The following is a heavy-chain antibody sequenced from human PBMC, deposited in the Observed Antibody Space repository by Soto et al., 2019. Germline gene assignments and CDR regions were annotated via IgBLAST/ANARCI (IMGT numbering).Heavy chain of an antibody. Sequence: PSETLSLTCAVYGGSFSGYYWSWIRQPPGKGLEWIGEINHSGSTNYNPSLKSRVTISVDTSKNQFSLKLSSVTAADTAVYYCARVTTVTTYYYYYGMDVWGQGTTVTVSS. J-gene: IGHJ6*02. V-gene: IGHV4-34*01. D-gene: IGHD4-17*01. CDR3: ARVTTVTTYYYYYGMDV. CDR2: INHSGST. CDR1: GGSFSGYY.